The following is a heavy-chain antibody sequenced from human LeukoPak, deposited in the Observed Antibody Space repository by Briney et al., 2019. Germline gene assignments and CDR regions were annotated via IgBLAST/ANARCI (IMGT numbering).Heavy chain of an antibody. CDR3: ASPTVTTDYYYYYMDV. J-gene: IGHJ6*03. CDR1: GFTLSDYY. V-gene: IGHV3-11*01. D-gene: IGHD4-11*01. Sequence: GGSLRLSCAASGFTLSDYYMSWIRQAPGKGLEWVSYISSSGSTIYYADSVKGRFTISRDNAKNSLYLQMNSLRAEDTAVYYCASPTVTTDYYYYYMDVWGKGTTVTVSS. CDR2: ISSSGSTI.